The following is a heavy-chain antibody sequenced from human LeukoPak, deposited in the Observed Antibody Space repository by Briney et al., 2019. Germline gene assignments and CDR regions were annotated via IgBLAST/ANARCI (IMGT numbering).Heavy chain of an antibody. J-gene: IGHJ4*02. Sequence: GGSLRLSCAASGFTFSTYWMSWVRQAPGKGLEWVANIKGDGSEKNYVGSVKGRFTISRDNAKNSLYLQMNSLRAEDTAVYYCAKDTPFGGNWSQGTLVTVSS. D-gene: IGHD1-26*01. CDR2: IKGDGSEK. V-gene: IGHV3-7*01. CDR3: AKDTPFGGN. CDR1: GFTFSTYW.